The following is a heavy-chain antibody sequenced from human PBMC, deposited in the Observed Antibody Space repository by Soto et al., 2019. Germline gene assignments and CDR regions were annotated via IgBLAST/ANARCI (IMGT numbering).Heavy chain of an antibody. CDR2: ISWDGGST. V-gene: IGHV3-43D*04. D-gene: IGHD3-10*01. CDR1: GFTFDDYA. J-gene: IGHJ5*02. Sequence: PGGSLRLSCAASGFTFDDYAMHWVRQAPGKGLECVSLISWDGGSTYYADSVKGRFTISRDNSKNSLYLQMNGLRAEDTALYYCAKDTYGSGYNWFDPWGQGTLVTVSS. CDR3: AKDTYGSGYNWFDP.